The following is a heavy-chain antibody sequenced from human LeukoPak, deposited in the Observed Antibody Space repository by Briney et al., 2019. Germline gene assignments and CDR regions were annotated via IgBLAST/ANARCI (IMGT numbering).Heavy chain of an antibody. V-gene: IGHV4-34*01. CDR3: ASLEYSSSTLFDY. CDR1: GGSFSGYY. Sequence: PSETLSLTCAVYGGSFSGYYWSWIRQPPGKGLETLGEINHSGSTNYNPYLKSRVTISVDTSKNQFSLKLSSVTAADTAVYYCASLEYSSSTLFDYWGQGTLVTVSS. CDR2: INHSGST. J-gene: IGHJ4*02. D-gene: IGHD6-6*01.